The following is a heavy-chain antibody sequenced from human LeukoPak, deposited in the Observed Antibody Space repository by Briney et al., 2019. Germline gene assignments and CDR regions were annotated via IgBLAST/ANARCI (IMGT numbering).Heavy chain of an antibody. CDR1: GFTFSSYS. J-gene: IGHJ3*02. D-gene: IGHD3-16*01. Sequence: GGSLRLSCAASGFTFSSYSMNWVRQAPGKGLEWVSVIHSGGTTYSADSVKDRFSISRDNYKNTLFLQMNSLRVEDTAVYYCARDPGGNQNGFDIWGQGTMVTISS. V-gene: IGHV3-66*01. CDR3: ARDPGGNQNGFDI. CDR2: IHSGGTT.